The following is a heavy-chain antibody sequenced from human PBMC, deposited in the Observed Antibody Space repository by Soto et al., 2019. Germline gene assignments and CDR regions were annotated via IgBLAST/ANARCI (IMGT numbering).Heavy chain of an antibody. Sequence: GGSLRLSCAASGFTFSSYCMHWVRQAPGKGLEWVAVISYDGSNKYYADSVKGRFTISRDNSKNTLYLQMNSLRAEDTALYYCAMGKCTTASCLFDYWGQGTLVTVSS. V-gene: IGHV3-30*03. D-gene: IGHD2-2*01. CDR2: ISYDGSNK. CDR1: GFTFSSYC. CDR3: AMGKCTTASCLFDY. J-gene: IGHJ4*02.